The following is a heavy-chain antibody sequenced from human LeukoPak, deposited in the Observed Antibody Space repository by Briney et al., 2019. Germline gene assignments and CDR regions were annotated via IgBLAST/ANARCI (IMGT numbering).Heavy chain of an antibody. D-gene: IGHD5-24*01. CDR1: GFTFSSYA. CDR2: ISYDGSNK. J-gene: IGHJ4*02. V-gene: IGHV3-30*04. CDR3: ASERRGYTSDY. Sequence: PGGSLRLSCAASGFTFSSYAMHWVCQAPGKGLEWVAVISYDGSNKYYADSVKGRFTISRDNSKNTLYLQMNSLRAEDTAVYYCASERRGYTSDYWGQGTLVTVSS.